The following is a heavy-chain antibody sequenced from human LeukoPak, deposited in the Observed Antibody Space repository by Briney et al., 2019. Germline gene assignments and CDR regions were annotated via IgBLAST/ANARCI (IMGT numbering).Heavy chain of an antibody. D-gene: IGHD3-9*01. CDR3: AKAGNVLRYFDWLSCFDY. V-gene: IGHV3-23*01. CDR2: INGSGGST. CDR1: GFTFSSYA. J-gene: IGHJ4*02. Sequence: PGGSLRLSCAASGFTFSSYAMSWVRQAPGKGLEWVSDINGSGGSTYYADSVKGRFTISRDNSKNTLYLQMNSLRAEDTAVYYCAKAGNVLRYFDWLSCFDYWGQGALVTVSS.